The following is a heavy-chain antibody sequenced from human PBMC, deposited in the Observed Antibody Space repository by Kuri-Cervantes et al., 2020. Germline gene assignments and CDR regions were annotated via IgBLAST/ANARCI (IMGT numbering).Heavy chain of an antibody. V-gene: IGHV1-46*01. CDR3: AATRQDFDY. Sequence: ASVKVSCKASGYTFTNYYMHWVRQAPGQGLEWMGIINPSGGSTTYARRFQGRVTMTRDTSTSTVYMELSRLRSDYTAFYYCAATRQDFDYWGQGTLVTVSS. J-gene: IGHJ4*02. CDR2: INPSGGST. CDR1: GYTFTNYY.